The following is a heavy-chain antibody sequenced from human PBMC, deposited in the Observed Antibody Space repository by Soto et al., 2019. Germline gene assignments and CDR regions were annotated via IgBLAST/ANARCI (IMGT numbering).Heavy chain of an antibody. CDR2: MNPNSGDT. D-gene: IGHD3-10*01. J-gene: IGHJ4*02. CDR1: GYTFTSYD. V-gene: IGHV1-8*01. CDR3: ARGGFGSGSYFDY. Sequence: QVQLVQSGAEVKKPGASVKVSCKASGYTFTSYDINWVRQATGQGLEWMGWMNPNSGDTGYTQKFQGRVTMTRDPSISTAYMELSSLRSEDTALYYCARGGFGSGSYFDYWGQGTLVTVSS.